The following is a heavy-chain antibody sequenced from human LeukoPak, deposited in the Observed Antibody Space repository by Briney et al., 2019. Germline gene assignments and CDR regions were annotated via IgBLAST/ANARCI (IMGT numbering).Heavy chain of an antibody. Sequence: SETLSLTCAVYGGSFSGYYWSWIRQPPGKGLEWLGEINHSGSTNYNPSLKSRVTISVDTSKNQSSLKLSSVTAADTAVYYCARRPRMKAFDIWGQGTMVTVSS. CDR1: GGSFSGYY. V-gene: IGHV4-34*01. J-gene: IGHJ3*02. CDR2: INHSGST. D-gene: IGHD2-8*01. CDR3: ARRPRMKAFDI.